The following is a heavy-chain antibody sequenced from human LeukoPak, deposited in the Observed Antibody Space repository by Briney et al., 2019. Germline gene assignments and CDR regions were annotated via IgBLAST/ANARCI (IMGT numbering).Heavy chain of an antibody. CDR3: ARDSKWLINDYCYVMDV. V-gene: IGHV1-18*01. D-gene: IGHD5-12*01. J-gene: IGHJ6*02. Sequence: ASVKVSCKASGYTFTSYGISWVRQAPGQGLEWMGWISAYNGNTKYAQKVQGRVTMTTDTSTSTAYMELRSLRSDDTAVYHCARDSKWLINDYCYVMDVWGQGTTVTVSS. CDR1: GYTFTSYG. CDR2: ISAYNGNT.